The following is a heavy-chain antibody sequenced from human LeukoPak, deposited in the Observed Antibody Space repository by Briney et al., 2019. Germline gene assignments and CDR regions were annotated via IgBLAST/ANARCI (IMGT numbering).Heavy chain of an antibody. J-gene: IGHJ4*02. CDR3: ARDKGGMVPFDY. Sequence: PGGSLRLSCAASGFTFSSYEMNWVRQAPGKGLEWVSYISSSGSTIYYADSVKGRFTIARHDAKNSLYLQMNSLRAEDTAVYFCARDKGGMVPFDYWGQGTLVTVSS. CDR1: GFTFSSYE. CDR2: ISSSGSTI. D-gene: IGHD3-10*01. V-gene: IGHV3-48*03.